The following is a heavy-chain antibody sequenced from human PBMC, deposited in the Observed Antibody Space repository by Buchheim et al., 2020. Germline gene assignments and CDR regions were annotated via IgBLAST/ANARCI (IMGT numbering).Heavy chain of an antibody. J-gene: IGHJ4*02. CDR2: INLRSSTT. V-gene: IGHV3-11*01. CDR1: GFTFSDYY. CDR3: ARSLIVGVISFDYFDY. D-gene: IGHD1-26*01. Sequence: QVQLVESGGGVVQPGRSLRLSCAASGFTFSDYYMNWVRQAPGKGLEWVSHINLRSSTTYYADSVKGRFTISRANAKNSLYLQMNSLRAEDTAVYYCARSLIVGVISFDYFDYWGQGTL.